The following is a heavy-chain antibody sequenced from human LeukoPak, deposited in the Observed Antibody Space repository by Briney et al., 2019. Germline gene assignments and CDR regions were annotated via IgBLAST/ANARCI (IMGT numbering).Heavy chain of an antibody. CDR3: AKGYCSSTNCKESFFDY. V-gene: IGHV3-23*01. Sequence: PGGSLRLSCAASGFTFSSYAMNWVRPAPGKGLEWVSTISASGGSTYYFVKGRFTISRDNSKNTLYLQMNSLRAEDTAVYYCAKGYCSSTNCKESFFDYWGQGTLVTVSS. D-gene: IGHD2-2*01. CDR1: GFTFSSYA. CDR2: ISASGGST. J-gene: IGHJ4*02.